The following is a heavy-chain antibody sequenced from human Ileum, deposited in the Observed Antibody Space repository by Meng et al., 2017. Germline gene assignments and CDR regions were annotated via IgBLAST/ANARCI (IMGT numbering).Heavy chain of an antibody. CDR2: IFYTGAT. CDR3: VSERRRSYFFDY. J-gene: IGHJ4*02. CDR1: GGSISSSSYY. V-gene: IGHV4-30-4*01. Sequence: QLQLQESGPGLVKPSETLSLTCTVAGGSISSSSYYWSWIRQPPGKGLEWIGYIFYTGATYSNPSLKSRVTVSLDTSKSQFSLKLSSVTAADTAIYYCVSERRRSYFFDYWGQGTLVTVSS.